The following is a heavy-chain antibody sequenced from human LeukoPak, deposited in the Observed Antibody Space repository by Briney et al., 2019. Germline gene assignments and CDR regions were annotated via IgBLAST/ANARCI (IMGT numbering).Heavy chain of an antibody. CDR3: ARVLLRYSFDY. V-gene: IGHV4-59*01. J-gene: IGHJ4*02. CDR2: IYYSGST. Sequence: PSGTLSLTCTVSGGSISSYFWSWIRQPPGKGLEWIGYIYYSGSTNYNPSLKSRVTISVDTSKNQFSLKLTSVTAADTAVYYCARVLLRYSFDYWGQGTLVTVSS. CDR1: GGSISSYF.